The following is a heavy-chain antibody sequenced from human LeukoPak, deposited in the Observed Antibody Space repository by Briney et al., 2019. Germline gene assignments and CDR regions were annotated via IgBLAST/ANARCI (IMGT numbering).Heavy chain of an antibody. CDR3: AKDLRFLEWLLSAGFDP. CDR1: GFPFSDFA. Sequence: GGSLRLSCAVSGFPFSDFAMSWVRQTPGKGLEWVSAISGSGDKTYYADSVKGRFTISRDNSNNTLHLLMNSLRAEDTAVYYCAKDLRFLEWLLSAGFDPWGQGTLVTVSS. CDR2: ISGSGDKT. D-gene: IGHD3-3*01. J-gene: IGHJ5*02. V-gene: IGHV3-23*01.